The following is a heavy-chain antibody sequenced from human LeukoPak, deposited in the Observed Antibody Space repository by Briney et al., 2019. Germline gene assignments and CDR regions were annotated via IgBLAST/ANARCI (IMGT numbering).Heavy chain of an antibody. Sequence: GGSLRLSRAASGFALHRDCMRWVRQAPARGLEWLANIERDGSERYSADSVSGLFTISRDNAKNSLYLQMHSLRAEDTAVYYCARLRVGELRYFDLWGRGTLVTVPS. D-gene: IGHD3-10*01. J-gene: IGHJ2*01. CDR1: GFALHRDC. CDR2: IERDGSER. CDR3: ARLRVGELRYFDL. V-gene: IGHV3-7*01.